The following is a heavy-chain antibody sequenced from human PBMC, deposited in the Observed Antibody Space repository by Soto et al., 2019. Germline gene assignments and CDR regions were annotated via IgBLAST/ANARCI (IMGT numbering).Heavy chain of an antibody. V-gene: IGHV1-69*06. Sequence: SVKVSCKASGGTFSSYAISWVRQAPGQGLEWMGGIIPIFGTANYAQKFQGRVTITADKSTSTAYMELSSLRSEDTAVYYCARDSAVAYGMDVWGQGTTVTVSS. D-gene: IGHD2-15*01. CDR1: GGTFSSYA. CDR3: ARDSAVAYGMDV. J-gene: IGHJ6*02. CDR2: IIPIFGTA.